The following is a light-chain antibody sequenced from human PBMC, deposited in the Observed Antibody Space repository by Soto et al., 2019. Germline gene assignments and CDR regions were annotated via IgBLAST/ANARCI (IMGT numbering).Light chain of an antibody. J-gene: IGKJ2*01. V-gene: IGKV3-11*01. CDR1: QSVSSY. Sequence: EIVLTQSPATLSLSPGERATLSCRASQSVSSYLAWYQQKTGQAPRLLIYDASNRATGIPARFSGVGSGIDFILIISSKELEDFAVYYCQQRLNWRRFTFGQGTKLEIK. CDR2: DAS. CDR3: QQRLNWRRFT.